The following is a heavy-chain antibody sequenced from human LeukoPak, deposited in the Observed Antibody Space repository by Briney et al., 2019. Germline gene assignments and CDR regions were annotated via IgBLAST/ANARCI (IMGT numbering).Heavy chain of an antibody. Sequence: SQTLSLTCTVSGGSISSGGYYWSWIRQHPGKGLEWIGYIYYSGSTYHNPSLKSRVTISVDTSKNQFSLKLSSVTAADTAVYYCARVMYRKVYYFDYWGQGTLVTVSS. CDR3: ARVMYRKVYYFDY. V-gene: IGHV4-31*03. CDR1: GGSISSGGYY. CDR2: IYYSGST. D-gene: IGHD1-26*01. J-gene: IGHJ4*02.